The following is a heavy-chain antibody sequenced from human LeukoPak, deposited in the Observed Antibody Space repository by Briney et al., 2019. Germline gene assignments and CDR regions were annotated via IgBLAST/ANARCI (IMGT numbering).Heavy chain of an antibody. Sequence: AGVKDSCKTSRYTFTFNRISREPQTPRQRLKWMGWNSAYNANTNYPQKLQGRATMTTDTSTSTAYMELRSLRSGDTAVYYCARDAGSSWGSYYYYMDVWGKGTTVTVSS. CDR3: ARDAGSSWGSYYYYMDV. CDR1: RYTFTFNR. D-gene: IGHD6-13*01. V-gene: IGHV1-18*01. J-gene: IGHJ6*03. CDR2: NSAYNANT.